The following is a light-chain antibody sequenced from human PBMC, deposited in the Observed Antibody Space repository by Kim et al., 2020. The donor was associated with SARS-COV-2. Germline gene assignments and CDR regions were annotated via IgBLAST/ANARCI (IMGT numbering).Light chain of an antibody. CDR3: QVWDSSSDHRV. J-gene: IGLJ3*02. CDR2: YDS. Sequence: APGKTARITCGGNNIVSKSVHWYQQQPGQAPVLVIYYDSDRPSGIPERFSGSNSGNTATLTISRVEAGDEADYYCQVWDSSSDHRVFGGGTKLTVL. V-gene: IGLV3-21*04. CDR1: NIVSKS.